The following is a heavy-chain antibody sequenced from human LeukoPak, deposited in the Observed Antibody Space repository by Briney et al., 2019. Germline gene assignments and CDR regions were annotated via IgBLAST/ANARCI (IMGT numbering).Heavy chain of an antibody. V-gene: IGHV1-2*02. CDR1: GYTFTGHF. J-gene: IGHJ4*02. Sequence: ASVKVSCKASGYTFTGHFIFWVRQSPGQRLELVASIYPNNGDTYYVPRFQGRVTVTSDTSISTAYMEISGLRSDDTAFYYCSREASCDTTSCPQDYWGQGTLVTVSS. CDR2: IYPNNGDT. CDR3: SREASCDTTSCPQDY. D-gene: IGHD2-2*01.